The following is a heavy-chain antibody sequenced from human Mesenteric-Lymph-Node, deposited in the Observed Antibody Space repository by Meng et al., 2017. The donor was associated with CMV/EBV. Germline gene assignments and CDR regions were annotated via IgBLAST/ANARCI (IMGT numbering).Heavy chain of an antibody. CDR1: GFFFSDSA. CDR3: ARGKRIFDY. V-gene: IGHV3-73*01. J-gene: IGHJ4*02. CDR2: IRSKTNNYAT. Sequence: GGSLRLSCAVSGFFFSDSAVHWVRQASGKGLEWVGHIRSKTNNYATAYAASVRGRFTISRDDPKNAAYLQINSLKTEDTAVYYCARGKRIFDYWGQGTLVTVSS.